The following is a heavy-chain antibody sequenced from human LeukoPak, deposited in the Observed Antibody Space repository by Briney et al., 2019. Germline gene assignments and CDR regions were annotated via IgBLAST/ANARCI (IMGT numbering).Heavy chain of an antibody. Sequence: GESLKISCKGSGYSFTSYWIGWVRQMPGKGLEWMGIIYPGDSDTRYSPSFQGQVTISADKSISTAYLQWSSLKASDTAMYYCASYYDSSGYYWGYLDYWGQGTLVTVSS. CDR2: IYPGDSDT. J-gene: IGHJ4*02. CDR1: GYSFTSYW. D-gene: IGHD3-22*01. CDR3: ASYYDSSGYYWGYLDY. V-gene: IGHV5-51*01.